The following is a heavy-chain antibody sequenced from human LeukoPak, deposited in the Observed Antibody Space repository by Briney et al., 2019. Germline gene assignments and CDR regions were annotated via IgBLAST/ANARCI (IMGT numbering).Heavy chain of an antibody. CDR3: ASLGPMGRGGGDWFDP. D-gene: IGHD3-10*01. V-gene: IGHV5-51*01. CDR2: IYPGGSDT. Sequence: GESLKISCRGSGYSFTSYWNGWVRQMPGKGLEWMGIIYPGGSDTRYSPSFQGQFTISAGKSICTAYLQWSSLKASDTAMYYCASLGPMGRGGGDWFDPWGQGTLVTVSS. J-gene: IGHJ5*02. CDR1: GYSFTSYW.